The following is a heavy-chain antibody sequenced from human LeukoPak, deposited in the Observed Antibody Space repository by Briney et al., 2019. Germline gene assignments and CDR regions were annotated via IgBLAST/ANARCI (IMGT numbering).Heavy chain of an antibody. CDR2: IIPIFGTA. CDR1: GGTFSSYA. Sequence: ASVKVSCKASGGTFSSYAISWVRQAPGQGLERMGGIIPIFGTANYAQKFQGRVTITTDESTSTAYMELSSLRSEDTAVYYCARSSGGSCYGCHWLDPWGQGTLVTVSS. CDR3: ARSSGGSCYGCHWLDP. D-gene: IGHD2-15*01. V-gene: IGHV1-69*05. J-gene: IGHJ5*02.